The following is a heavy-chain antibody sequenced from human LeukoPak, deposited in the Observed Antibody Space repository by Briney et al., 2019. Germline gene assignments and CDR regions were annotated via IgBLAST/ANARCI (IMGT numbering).Heavy chain of an antibody. Sequence: PSETLSLTCTVSGDSISKYSWTWIRRPPGKGLEWIGYIHYSGSTNSNPSLKSRVTMSVDTSKNHFSLKLTSVTAADTAVYYCVGNNYWGQGTLVTVSS. CDR3: VGNNY. CDR1: GDSISKYS. V-gene: IGHV4-59*01. J-gene: IGHJ4*02. CDR2: IHYSGST.